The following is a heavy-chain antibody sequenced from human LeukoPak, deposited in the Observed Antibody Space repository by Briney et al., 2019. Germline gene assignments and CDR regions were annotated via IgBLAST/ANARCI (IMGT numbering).Heavy chain of an antibody. D-gene: IGHD3-10*01. Sequence: SETLSLTCTVSGGSISRSYWSWMRQPAGKGPEWIGRIYGSGTITYDPSLESRVTMSVDTSKNQFSLKLSSVTAADTAVYYCARDSITMVRGVIISNAFDIWGQGTMVTVSS. V-gene: IGHV4-4*07. CDR1: GGSISRSY. J-gene: IGHJ3*02. CDR3: ARDSITMVRGVIISNAFDI. CDR2: IYGSGTI.